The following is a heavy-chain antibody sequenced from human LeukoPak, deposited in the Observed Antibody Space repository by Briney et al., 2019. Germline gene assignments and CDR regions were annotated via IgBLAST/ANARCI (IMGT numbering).Heavy chain of an antibody. D-gene: IGHD6-13*01. CDR3: ASLAAAGESVDY. V-gene: IGHV3-21*01. J-gene: IGHJ4*01. CDR2: IDGTSTNI. CDR1: GFTFWTYR. Sequence: GGSLRLSCAASGFTFWTYRMNWVRQAPGKGLEWVSSIDGTSTNIYYADSAKGRFTISRDNAKNSLYLQMNSLRAEDTAVYYCASLAAAGESVDYWGQGTLVTVSS.